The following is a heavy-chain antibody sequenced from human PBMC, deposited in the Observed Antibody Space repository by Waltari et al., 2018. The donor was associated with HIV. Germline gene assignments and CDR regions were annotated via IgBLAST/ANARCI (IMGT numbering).Heavy chain of an antibody. D-gene: IGHD3-10*01. CDR2: IDLSDAYT. Sequence: EVQLVQSGAEVKKSGESLRISCKTSGYRSTNYWINWVRQMPGKGIDWMGMIDLSDAYTNYSPSFQGHATTAVDKSTSTAFLQWGSLKASDTDIYHRARQGSSGSYFAYWGQGTLVTVSS. J-gene: IGHJ4*02. CDR1: GYRSTNYW. V-gene: IGHV5-10-1*01. CDR3: ARQGSSGSYFAY.